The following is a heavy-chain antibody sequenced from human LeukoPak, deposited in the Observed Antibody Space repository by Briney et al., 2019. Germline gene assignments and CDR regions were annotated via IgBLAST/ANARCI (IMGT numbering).Heavy chain of an antibody. D-gene: IGHD6-6*01. J-gene: IGHJ4*02. CDR3: AKDRDYSSSGASVDY. CDR1: GFIFDDYA. V-gene: IGHV3-9*01. CDR2: ISWNSGGI. Sequence: PGGSLRLSCAASGFIFDDYAMHWIRQAPGKGLEGVSGISWNSGGIGYADSVKGRFTISRDNAKNSLYLQMNSLRAEDTALYYCAKDRDYSSSGASVDYWGQGTLVTVSS.